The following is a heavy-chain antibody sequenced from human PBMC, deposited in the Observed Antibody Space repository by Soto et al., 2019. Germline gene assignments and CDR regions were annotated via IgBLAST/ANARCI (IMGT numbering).Heavy chain of an antibody. J-gene: IGHJ4*02. V-gene: IGHV4-34*01. CDR2: INHSGST. CDR1: GGALSGYC. Sequence: LSLTGAVYGGALSGYCWRWNRQPPGKGLEWIGEINHSGSTNYNPSLKSRVTISVDTSKNQFSLKLSSVTAADTAVYYCARKLIRGYYGSGSYSYWGQGTLVTVSS. CDR3: ARKLIRGYYGSGSYSY. D-gene: IGHD3-10*01.